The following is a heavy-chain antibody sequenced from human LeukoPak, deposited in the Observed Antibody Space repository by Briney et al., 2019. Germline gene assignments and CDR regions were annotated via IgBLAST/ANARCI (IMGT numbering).Heavy chain of an antibody. CDR2: IKGDGKT. D-gene: IGHD3-22*01. J-gene: IGHJ1*01. V-gene: IGHV3-74*01. CDR3: ARAPSEVGGYYPEYFRH. CDR1: GFTFSRYW. Sequence: GGSLRLSCEASGFTFSRYWMHWVRQAPGKGLVWVSRIKGDGKTNYADSVKGRFTISRANAKNTVSLQMDSLRAEDTGVYYCARAPSEVGGYYPEYFRHWGQGTLVTVSS.